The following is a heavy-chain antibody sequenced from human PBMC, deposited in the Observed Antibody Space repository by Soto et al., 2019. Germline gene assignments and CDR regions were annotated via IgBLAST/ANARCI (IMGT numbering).Heavy chain of an antibody. V-gene: IGHV1-69*16. J-gene: IGHJ6*04. CDR2: IIPILGTA. CDR3: ARAGFVSGWNEFSGMDV. D-gene: IGHD6-19*01. Sequence: VQLVQSGAEVRKPGSSVKVSCQGSGVTFSTSTITWVRQAPGQGLEWMGRIIPILGTAKSTQKFQGRVTITSDESGSVDYMELSSLTSGVTAVYYCARAGFVSGWNEFSGMDVWGKGTTVTFSS. CDR1: GVTFSTST.